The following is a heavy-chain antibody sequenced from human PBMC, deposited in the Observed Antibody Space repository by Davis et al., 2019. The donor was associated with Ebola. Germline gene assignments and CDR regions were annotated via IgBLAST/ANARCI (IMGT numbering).Heavy chain of an antibody. V-gene: IGHV4-61*05. Sequence: SETLSLTCTVSGGSISSGSFYWGWIRQPPGKGLEWIGYIYYSGSTNYNPSLKSRVTISVDTSKNQFSLKLSSVTAADTAVYYCARHTRSGSYYNVHAFDIWGQGTMVTVSS. CDR3: ARHTRSGSYYNVHAFDI. CDR1: GGSISSGSFY. D-gene: IGHD3-10*01. CDR2: IYYSGST. J-gene: IGHJ3*02.